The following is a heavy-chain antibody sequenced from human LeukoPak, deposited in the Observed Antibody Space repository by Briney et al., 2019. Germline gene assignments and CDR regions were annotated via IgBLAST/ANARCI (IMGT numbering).Heavy chain of an antibody. CDR2: IYYSGST. D-gene: IGHD2-15*01. Sequence: SETLSLTCTVSGGSISSYYWSWLRQPPGKGLDWIGYIYYSGSTNYNPSLKSRLTISVDRSKNQFSLKLSSVTAADAAVYYCARSRYVVVVAATPDFDYWGEGALVTVSS. CDR3: ARSRYVVVVAATPDFDY. J-gene: IGHJ4*02. CDR1: GGSISSYY. V-gene: IGHV4-59*01.